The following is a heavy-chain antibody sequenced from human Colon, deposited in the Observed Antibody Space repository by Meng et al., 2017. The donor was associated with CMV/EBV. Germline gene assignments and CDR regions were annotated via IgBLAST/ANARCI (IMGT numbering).Heavy chain of an antibody. CDR3: ARFLVVSAASKYYGMDV. CDR1: GYTFTSYG. Sequence: ASVKVSCKASGYTFTSYGISWVRQAPGQGLEWMGWMSANNGDTNYAQKVQGRVTMTTDTSTNTAYLEVRSLRSDDTAVYYCARFLVVSAASKYYGMDVWGHGTTVTVSS. J-gene: IGHJ6*02. CDR2: MSANNGDT. V-gene: IGHV1-18*01. D-gene: IGHD2-2*01.